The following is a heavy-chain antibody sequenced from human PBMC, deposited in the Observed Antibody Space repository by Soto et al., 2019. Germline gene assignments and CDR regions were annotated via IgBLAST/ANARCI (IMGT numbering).Heavy chain of an antibody. J-gene: IGHJ4*02. CDR3: AKEEDDSSGYYGY. CDR2: SSGSGGST. V-gene: IGHV3-23*01. D-gene: IGHD3-22*01. CDR1: GFTFSSYA. Sequence: GGSLRLSCAASGFTFSSYAMSWVRQAPGKGLEWVLASSGSGGSTYYADSVKGRFTITRDNSKNTLYLQMNSLRAEDKAVYYCAKEEDDSSGYYGYWGQGTLVTVSS.